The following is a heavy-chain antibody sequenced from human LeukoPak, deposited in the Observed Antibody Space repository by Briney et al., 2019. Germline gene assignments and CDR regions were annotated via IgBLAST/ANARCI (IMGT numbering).Heavy chain of an antibody. Sequence: SETLSLTCTVSGGSISSGDYYWSWIRQPPGKGLEWIGEINHSGSTNYNPSLKSRVTISVDTCKNQFSLKLSSVTAADTAVYYCAPRPKYVLRYFDYLWGQGTLVTVSS. CDR3: APRPKYVLRYFDYL. V-gene: IGHV4-30-4*01. J-gene: IGHJ4*02. CDR1: GGSISSGDYY. CDR2: INHSGST. D-gene: IGHD3-9*01.